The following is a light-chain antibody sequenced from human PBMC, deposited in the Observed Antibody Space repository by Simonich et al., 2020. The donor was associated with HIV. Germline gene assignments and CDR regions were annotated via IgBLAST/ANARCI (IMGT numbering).Light chain of an antibody. CDR3: QQYSKWPPWT. J-gene: IGKJ1*01. Sequence: EIVMTQSPATLSVSPGVRATLSCRASQSVSSNLAWYQQKPVQAPRLLIYGASTRATGIPARFSGSGSGTEYTLTISSLQSEDFAVYYCQQYSKWPPWTFGKGTKVEIK. V-gene: IGKV3-15*01. CDR1: QSVSSN. CDR2: GAS.